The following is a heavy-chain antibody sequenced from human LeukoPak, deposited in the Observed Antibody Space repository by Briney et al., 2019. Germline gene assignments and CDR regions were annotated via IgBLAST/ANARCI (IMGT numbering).Heavy chain of an antibody. V-gene: IGHV1-2*02. D-gene: IGHD5-24*01. Sequence: ASVKVSCKASGYTFTGYYMHWVRQAPGQGLEWMGWINPNSSGTNYAQKFQGRVTMTRDTSISTAYMELSRLRSDDTAVYYCARSRDGYNAYNWFDPWGQGTLVTVSS. CDR2: INPNSSGT. J-gene: IGHJ5*02. CDR1: GYTFTGYY. CDR3: ARSRDGYNAYNWFDP.